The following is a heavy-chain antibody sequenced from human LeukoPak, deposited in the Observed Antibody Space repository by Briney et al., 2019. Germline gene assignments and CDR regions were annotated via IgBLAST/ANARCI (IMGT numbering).Heavy chain of an antibody. Sequence: SETLSLTCAVSGGSISSNSYYWGWIRQPPGKGLEWIGSIYYSGSTYYNPSLKSRVTISVDTSKNQFSLKLSSVTAADTAVYYCARATWDYVYDSSGYRLNYFDYWGQGTLVTVSS. CDR2: IYYSGST. CDR1: GGSISSNSYY. D-gene: IGHD3-22*01. V-gene: IGHV4-39*01. J-gene: IGHJ4*02. CDR3: ARATWDYVYDSSGYRLNYFDY.